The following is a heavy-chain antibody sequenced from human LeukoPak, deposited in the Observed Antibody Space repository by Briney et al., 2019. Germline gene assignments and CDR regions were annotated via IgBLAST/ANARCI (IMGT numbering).Heavy chain of an antibody. J-gene: IGHJ6*02. D-gene: IGHD3-10*01. V-gene: IGHV3-23*01. CDR3: AKDPGDYYYYYGIDV. Sequence: GGSLRLSCAASGFTFSSYAMAWVRQAPGKGLEWVSSISTDGGPTYYADSVKGRFTISRDNSKNTLYLQMNSLRAEDTAVYYCAKDPGDYYYYYGIDVWGQGTTVTVSS. CDR2: ISTDGGPT. CDR1: GFTFSSYA.